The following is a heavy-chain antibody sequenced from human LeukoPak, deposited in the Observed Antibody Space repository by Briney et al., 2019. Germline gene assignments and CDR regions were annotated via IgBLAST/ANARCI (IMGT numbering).Heavy chain of an antibody. CDR1: GFTFSSYA. D-gene: IGHD3-9*01. V-gene: IGHV3-23*01. J-gene: IGHJ3*02. CDR2: ISGSGGST. CDR3: ASLSGFADAFDI. Sequence: GSLRLSCAASGFTFSSYAMSWVRQAPGKGLEWVSAISGSGGSTYYADSVKGRFTISRDNSKNTLYLQMNSLRAEDTAIYYCASLSGFADAFDIWGQGTMVTVSS.